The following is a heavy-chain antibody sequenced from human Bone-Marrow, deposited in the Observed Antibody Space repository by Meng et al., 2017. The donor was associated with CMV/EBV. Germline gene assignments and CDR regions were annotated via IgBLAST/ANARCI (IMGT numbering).Heavy chain of an antibody. V-gene: IGHV3-15*01. J-gene: IGHJ5*02. D-gene: IGHD3-3*01. CDR1: GFTFSNAW. CDR2: IKSKTDGGTT. Sequence: ETLSLTCAASGFTFSNAWMSWVRQAPGKGLEWVGRIKSKTDGGTTDYAAPVKGRFTISRDDSKNTLYLQMNSLKTEDTAVYYCTTAITIFGVVQFDPWGQGTLVTVSS. CDR3: TTAITIFGVVQFDP.